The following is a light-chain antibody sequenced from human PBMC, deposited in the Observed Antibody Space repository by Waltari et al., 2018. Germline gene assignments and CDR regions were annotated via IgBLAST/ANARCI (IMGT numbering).Light chain of an antibody. J-gene: IGKJ5*01. CDR2: LGS. CDR3: MQALQSPT. Sequence: DIQLTQSPSFLSASVGDRVTITCRASQGSNSYLAWYQQKPGKAPKLLIYLGSERDSGVPDRFSGSGSGTDFVLKISRVEADDVGVYYCMQALQSPTFGQGTRLEIK. V-gene: IGKV1-9*01. CDR1: QGSNSY.